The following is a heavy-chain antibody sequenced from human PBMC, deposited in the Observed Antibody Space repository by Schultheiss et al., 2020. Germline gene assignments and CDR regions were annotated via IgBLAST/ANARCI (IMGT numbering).Heavy chain of an antibody. CDR3: ARDPRRSAIDY. J-gene: IGHJ4*02. CDR2: IYPGDSDT. Sequence: GGSLRLSCKGSGYSFTSYWIGWVRQMPGKGLEWMGIIYPGDSDTRYSPSFQGQVTISADKSISTAYLQWSSLKASDTAMYYCARDPRRSAIDYWGQGTLVTVSS. CDR1: GYSFTSYW. V-gene: IGHV5-51*01.